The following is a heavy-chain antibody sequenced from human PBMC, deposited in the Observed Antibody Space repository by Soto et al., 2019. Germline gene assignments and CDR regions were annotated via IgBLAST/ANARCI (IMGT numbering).Heavy chain of an antibody. J-gene: IGHJ5*02. Sequence: ASVKVSCKASGYTFTSNNIHWVRRAPGQGLEWMGRINPSSGGTIYAQKFQGRVSMIRDMSTSTVYMDLSSLRSDDTAVYYCARDRAFDGRGRWFDPWGQGSLVTVSS. V-gene: IGHV1-46*01. CDR3: ARDRAFDGRGRWFDP. CDR1: GYTFTSNN. D-gene: IGHD3-3*02. CDR2: INPSSGGT.